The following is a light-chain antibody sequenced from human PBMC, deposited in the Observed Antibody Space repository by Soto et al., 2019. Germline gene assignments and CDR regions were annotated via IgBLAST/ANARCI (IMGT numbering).Light chain of an antibody. J-gene: IGKJ4*01. CDR2: DAS. CDR1: QSVSSSY. V-gene: IGKV3-20*01. CDR3: QQYGSSPLT. Sequence: EIVLTQSPGTLSLSPGERATLSCRASQSVSSSYLAWYHQKPGQAPRLLIYDASSRATGIPDGFSGSGSGTDFTLTISRLEPEDFAVYYCQQYGSSPLTFGGGTKVEIK.